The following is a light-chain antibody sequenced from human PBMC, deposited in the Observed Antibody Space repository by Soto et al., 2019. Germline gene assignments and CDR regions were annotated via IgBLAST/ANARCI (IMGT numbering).Light chain of an antibody. Sequence: EIVLTQSPGTLSLSPGERATLSCRASQRVSSSYLAWYQQKPGQAPRLLIYGASSRATGIPDRFSGSGYETNFTLTISRLEPEDVAVYYCQQYGSSPQYTFGQRTKLEIK. CDR2: GAS. CDR3: QQYGSSPQYT. CDR1: QRVSSSY. V-gene: IGKV3-20*01. J-gene: IGKJ2*01.